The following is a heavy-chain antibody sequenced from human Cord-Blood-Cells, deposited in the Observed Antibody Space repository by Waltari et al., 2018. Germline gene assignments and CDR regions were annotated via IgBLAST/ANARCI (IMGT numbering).Heavy chain of an antibody. CDR2: ISSSSSTI. V-gene: IGHV3-48*01. Sequence: EVQLVESGGGLVQPGGSLRLSCAASGFTFSSYSMNWVRQAPGKGLDWVAYISSSSSTIYYADSVKGRFTISRDNAKNSLYLQMNSLRAEDTAVYYCARDRGGAFDIWGQGTMVTVSS. CDR3: ARDRGGAFDI. D-gene: IGHD3-10*01. CDR1: GFTFSSYS. J-gene: IGHJ3*02.